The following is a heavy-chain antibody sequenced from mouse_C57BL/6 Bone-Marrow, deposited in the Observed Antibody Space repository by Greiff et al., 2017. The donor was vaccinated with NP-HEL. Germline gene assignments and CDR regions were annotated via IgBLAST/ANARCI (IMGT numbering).Heavy chain of an antibody. V-gene: IGHV1-82*01. CDR1: GYAFSSSW. Sequence: VQVVESGPELVKPGASVKISCKASGYAFSSSWMNWVKQRPGKGLEWIGRIYPGDGDTNYNGKFKGKATLTADKSSSTAYMQLSSLTSEDSAVYFCARSELRDYWGQGTTLTVSS. CDR2: IYPGDGDT. CDR3: ARSELRDY. J-gene: IGHJ2*01. D-gene: IGHD1-1*01.